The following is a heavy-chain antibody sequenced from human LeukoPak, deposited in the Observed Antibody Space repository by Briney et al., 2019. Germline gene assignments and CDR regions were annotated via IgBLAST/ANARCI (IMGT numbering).Heavy chain of an antibody. D-gene: IGHD3-22*01. Sequence: GGSLRLSCVASGFTFSSYWMHWVRQAPGKGLVWVSRITSDGSSTINADSVKGRFTISRDNAKNTLYLQMNCLRAEDTAVYYCAFFSSGYLYGMDVWGHGTTVTVSS. J-gene: IGHJ6*02. V-gene: IGHV3-74*01. CDR2: ITSDGSST. CDR3: AFFSSGYLYGMDV. CDR1: GFTFSSYW.